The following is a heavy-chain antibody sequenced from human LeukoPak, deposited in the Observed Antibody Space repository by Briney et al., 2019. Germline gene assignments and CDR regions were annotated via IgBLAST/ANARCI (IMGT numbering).Heavy chain of an antibody. CDR2: ISSSGSTI. D-gene: IGHD6-19*01. CDR1: GFTFSSYE. Sequence: GGSLRLSCAASGFTFSSYEMNWVRQAPGKGLEWVSYISSSGSTIYYADSVKGRFTISRDNAKSSLYLHMNSLRAEDTAVYYCARTKWLEAIDYWGQGTLVTVSS. V-gene: IGHV3-48*03. J-gene: IGHJ4*02. CDR3: ARTKWLEAIDY.